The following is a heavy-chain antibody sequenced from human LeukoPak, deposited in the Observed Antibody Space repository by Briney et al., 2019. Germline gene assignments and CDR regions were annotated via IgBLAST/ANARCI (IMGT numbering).Heavy chain of an antibody. CDR1: GFTFSNYW. CDR3: ARIAVTGTDRFDP. Sequence: GGSLRLSCAASGFTFSNYWMSWVRQAPGKGLEWVANIKQDGSEKTYVDSVKGRFTISRDNAKNSLYLQMNSLRAEDTAVYSCARIAVTGTDRFDPWGQGTLVTVSS. V-gene: IGHV3-7*01. J-gene: IGHJ5*02. CDR2: IKQDGSEK. D-gene: IGHD6-19*01.